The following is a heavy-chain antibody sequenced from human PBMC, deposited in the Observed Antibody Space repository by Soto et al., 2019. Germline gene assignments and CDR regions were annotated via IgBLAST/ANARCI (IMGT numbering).Heavy chain of an antibody. V-gene: IGHV1-46*01. CDR2: IIASFGTT. J-gene: IGHJ4*02. CDR1: GYTFTTYY. CDR3: ARTAPLGAVAGDFDY. Sequence: GASVKVSCKASGYTFTTYYMHWVRQAPGQGLEWMGMIIASFGTTKYAQKFQGRVTITRDTSASTAYMELSSLRSEDTAVYYCARTAPLGAVAGDFDYWGQGTLVTVSS. D-gene: IGHD6-19*01.